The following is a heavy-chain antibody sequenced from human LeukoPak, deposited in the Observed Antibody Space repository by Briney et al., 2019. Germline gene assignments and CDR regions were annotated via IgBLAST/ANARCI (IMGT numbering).Heavy chain of an antibody. V-gene: IGHV3-30*18. Sequence: PGGSLRLSCAASGFTFSRNGMTWVRQAPGKGLEWVAVISYDGSNKYYADSVKGRFTISRDNSKNTLYLQMNSLRAEDTAVYYCAKDLSGLFYDILTGYLDYWGQGTLVTVSS. D-gene: IGHD3-9*01. CDR3: AKDLSGLFYDILTGYLDY. CDR1: GFTFSRNG. CDR2: ISYDGSNK. J-gene: IGHJ4*02.